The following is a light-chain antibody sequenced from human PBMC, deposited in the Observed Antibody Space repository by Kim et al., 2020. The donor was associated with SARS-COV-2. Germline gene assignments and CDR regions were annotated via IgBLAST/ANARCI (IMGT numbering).Light chain of an antibody. CDR1: SLRSYY. Sequence: SSELTQDPAVSVALGQTVRITCHGDSLRSYYASWYQQKPGQAPVLVIYGKNNRPSGIPDRFSGSSSGNTASLTITGAQAEDEADYYCNSRDSSGNLYVVF. CDR2: GKN. CDR3: NSRDSSGNLYVV. J-gene: IGLJ2*01. V-gene: IGLV3-19*01.